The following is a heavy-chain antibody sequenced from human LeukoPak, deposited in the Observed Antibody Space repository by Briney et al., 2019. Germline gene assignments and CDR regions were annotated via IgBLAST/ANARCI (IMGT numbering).Heavy chain of an antibody. CDR1: GYTFTSYG. V-gene: IGHV1-18*01. Sequence: GASVNVSCKASGYTFTSYGISWVRQAPGQGLEWMGWITTYNGNTNYAQKLQGRVTMTADTSTSTAYMELSSLRSEDTAVYYCARDDRGGYSSSWTLDYWGQGTLVTVSS. CDR2: ITTYNGNT. J-gene: IGHJ4*02. CDR3: ARDDRGGYSSSWTLDY. D-gene: IGHD6-13*01.